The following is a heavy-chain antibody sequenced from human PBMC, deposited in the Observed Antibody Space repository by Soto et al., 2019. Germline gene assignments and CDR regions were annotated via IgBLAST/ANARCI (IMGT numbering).Heavy chain of an antibody. J-gene: IGHJ5*02. CDR3: ARLTQLRYFDWLLSDNWFDP. CDR2: IYYSGST. CDR1: GGSISGYY. D-gene: IGHD3-9*01. V-gene: IGHV4-59*08. Sequence: PSETLPLTCTVSGGSISGYYWSWIRQPPGKGLEWIGYIYYSGSTNYNPALLSRVTISVDTSKSQFSLKLSSVTAADTAVYYCARLTQLRYFDWLLSDNWFDPWGQGTLVTVSS.